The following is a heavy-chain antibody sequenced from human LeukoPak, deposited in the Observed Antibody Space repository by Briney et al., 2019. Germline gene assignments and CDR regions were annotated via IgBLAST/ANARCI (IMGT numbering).Heavy chain of an antibody. Sequence: SETLSLTCAVYGGSFSGYYWSWIRQPPGKGLEWIGEINHSGSTNYNPSLKSRVTISVDTSKNQFALKLSSVTAADTAVYYCAREDGSPPGYYYMDVWGKGTTVTISS. J-gene: IGHJ6*03. CDR2: INHSGST. V-gene: IGHV4-34*01. CDR3: AREDGSPPGYYYMDV. CDR1: GGSFSGYY. D-gene: IGHD2-8*02.